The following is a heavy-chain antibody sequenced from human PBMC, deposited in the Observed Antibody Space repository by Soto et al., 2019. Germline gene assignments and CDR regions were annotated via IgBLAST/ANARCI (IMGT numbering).Heavy chain of an antibody. CDR2: IKSKTDGGTT. CDR1: GFTFSNAW. J-gene: IGHJ5*02. Sequence: GGSLRLSCAASGFTFSNAWMSWVRQAPGKGLEWVGRIKSKTDGGTTDYAAPVKGRFTISRDDSKNTLYLQMNSLKTEDTAVYYCTIMVRGAWFDPWGQGPLVTVSS. CDR3: TIMVRGAWFDP. D-gene: IGHD3-10*01. V-gene: IGHV3-15*01.